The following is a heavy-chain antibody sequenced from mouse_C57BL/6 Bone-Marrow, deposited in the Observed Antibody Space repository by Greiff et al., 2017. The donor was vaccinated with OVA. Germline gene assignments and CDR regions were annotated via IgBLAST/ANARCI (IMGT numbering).Heavy chain of an antibody. D-gene: IGHD1-1*01. CDR3: ARASYYYGSSYSYWYFDV. Sequence: EVQLQQSGPELVKPGASVKMSCKASGYTFTDYNMHWVKQSHGKSLEWIGYINPNNGGTSYNQKFKGKATLTVNKSSSTAYMELRSLTSEDSAVYYCARASYYYGSSYSYWYFDVWGTGTTVTVSS. CDR1: GYTFTDYN. V-gene: IGHV1-22*01. J-gene: IGHJ1*03. CDR2: INPNNGGT.